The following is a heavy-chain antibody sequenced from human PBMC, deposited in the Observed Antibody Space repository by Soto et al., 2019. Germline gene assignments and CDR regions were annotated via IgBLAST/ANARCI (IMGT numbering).Heavy chain of an antibody. Sequence: PSETLSLTCTVSGGSVSSGSYYWSWIRQPPGKGLEWIGYIYYSGSTNYNPSLKSRVTISVDTSKNQFSLKLGSVTAADTAVYYCARGPPAGWFDPWGQGTLVTVSS. D-gene: IGHD2-2*01. CDR2: IYYSGST. CDR1: GGSVSSGSYY. CDR3: ARGPPAGWFDP. V-gene: IGHV4-61*01. J-gene: IGHJ5*02.